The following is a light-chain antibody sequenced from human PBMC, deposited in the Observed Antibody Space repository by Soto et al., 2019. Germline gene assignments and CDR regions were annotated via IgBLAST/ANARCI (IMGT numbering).Light chain of an antibody. CDR1: QSISSY. Sequence: DIQMTKSPSSLSTSVEDRVTITCRASQSISSYLNWYQHKPGKAPKLLIYAASSLQTGVPSRFSGSRSGTDFALTISSLQRDDFATYYCQQTDSFPRTFGQGTKVGMK. V-gene: IGKV1-39*01. J-gene: IGKJ1*01. CDR2: AAS. CDR3: QQTDSFPRT.